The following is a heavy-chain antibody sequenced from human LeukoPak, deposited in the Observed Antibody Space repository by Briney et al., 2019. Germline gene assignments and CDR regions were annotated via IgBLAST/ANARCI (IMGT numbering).Heavy chain of an antibody. D-gene: IGHD6-6*01. V-gene: IGHV1-18*01. CDR1: GYTFTSYG. J-gene: IGHJ4*02. CDR2: ISAYNGNT. CDR3: ARYSSSSGGDYFDY. Sequence: ASVKVSCKASGYTFTSYGISWVRQAPGQGLEWMGWISAYNGNTNYAQKLQGRVTMTTDTSTSTAYMELSSLRSEDTAVYYCARYSSSSGGDYFDYWGQGTLVTVSS.